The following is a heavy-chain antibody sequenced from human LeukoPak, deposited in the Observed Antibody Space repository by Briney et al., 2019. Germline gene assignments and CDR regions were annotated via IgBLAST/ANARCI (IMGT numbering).Heavy chain of an antibody. Sequence: SETLSLTCAVYGGSFSGYYWSWIRQPPGKGLEWIGEINHSGSTNYNPSLKSRVTISVDTSKNQFSLKLSSVTAADTAVYYCARVYHYYDSSGYYSIHDYWGQGTLVTVSS. D-gene: IGHD3-22*01. CDR3: ARVYHYYDSSGYYSIHDY. V-gene: IGHV4-34*01. CDR1: GGSFSGYY. CDR2: INHSGST. J-gene: IGHJ4*02.